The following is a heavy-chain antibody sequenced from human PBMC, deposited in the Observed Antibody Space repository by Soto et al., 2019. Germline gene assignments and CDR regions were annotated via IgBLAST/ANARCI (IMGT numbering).Heavy chain of an antibody. J-gene: IGHJ6*02. CDR1: GGSISSGGYY. D-gene: IGHD1-26*01. CDR3: ARLTPSTIRRGTYGMDV. CDR2: IYYSGST. V-gene: IGHV4-31*03. Sequence: QVQLQESGPGLVKPSQTLSLTCTVSGGSISSGGYYWSWIRQHPGKGLEWIGYIYYSGSTYYNPSLKSRVTISVDTSKNQFSLKLSSVTAADTAVYYCARLTPSTIRRGTYGMDVWGQGTTVTVSS.